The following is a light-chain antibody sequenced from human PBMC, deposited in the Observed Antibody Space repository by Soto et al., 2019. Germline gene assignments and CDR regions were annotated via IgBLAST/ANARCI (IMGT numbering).Light chain of an antibody. Sequence: DIQMTQSPLSLSASVGDRVTITCRASESITSYLNWYQQKPGKAPKLLIYAASSLHTGVPSRFSGSGFGTDFTLTISSLQSEDFAVYYCQQYNTWPPITFGQGTRLEIK. CDR3: QQYNTWPPIT. V-gene: IGKV1-39*01. CDR2: AAS. J-gene: IGKJ5*01. CDR1: ESITSY.